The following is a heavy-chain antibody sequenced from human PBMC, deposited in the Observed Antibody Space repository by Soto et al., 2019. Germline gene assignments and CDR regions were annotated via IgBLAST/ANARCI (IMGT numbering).Heavy chain of an antibody. Sequence: GGALRLSCAASGFTFSSYGMHWVRQAPGKGLEWVAVIWYDGSNKYYADSVKGRFTISRDNSKNTLYLQMNSLRAEDTAVYYCARGAVDYYYYYMDVWGKGTTVTVSS. V-gene: IGHV3-33*01. CDR2: IWYDGSNK. CDR1: GFTFSSYG. J-gene: IGHJ6*03. CDR3: ARGAVDYYYYYMDV.